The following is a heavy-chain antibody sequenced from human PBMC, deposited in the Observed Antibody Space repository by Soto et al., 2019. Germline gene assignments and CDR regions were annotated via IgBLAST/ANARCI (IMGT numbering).Heavy chain of an antibody. CDR3: ARTIIAEHSPFRH. CDR2: INPSGGDT. D-gene: IGHD5-12*01. J-gene: IGHJ1*01. Sequence: ASVKVSCKASGYTFTDYYLHWVRQAPGQGLEWMGVINPSGGDTTYAQKFQGRVTMTRDTSTSTVYMELSSLRSQDTAVYYCARTIIAEHSPFRHWGQGTLVTVSS. CDR1: GYTFTDYY. V-gene: IGHV1-46*01.